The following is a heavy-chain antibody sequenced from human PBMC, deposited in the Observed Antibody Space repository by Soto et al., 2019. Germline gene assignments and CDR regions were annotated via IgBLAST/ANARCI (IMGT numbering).Heavy chain of an antibody. CDR3: ATVISRRGWFDP. D-gene: IGHD2-21*01. CDR2: IYYSGSA. CDR1: GASISRSGSY. J-gene: IGHJ5*02. Sequence: QVQLQESGPGLVQPSQTLSLTCTVSGASISRSGSYWSWIRQHPRKGLEWIGYIYYSGSAHYNPSLKSRAVISVDTSKNQFSRKLTSVSAADTAVYYCATVISRRGWFDPWGQGTLVTVSS. V-gene: IGHV4-31*03.